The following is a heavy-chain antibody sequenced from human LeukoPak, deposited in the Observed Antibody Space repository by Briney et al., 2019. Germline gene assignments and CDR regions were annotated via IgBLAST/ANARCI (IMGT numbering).Heavy chain of an antibody. V-gene: IGHV3-30*01. D-gene: IGHD3-3*01. CDR2: ISYGGDNK. J-gene: IGHJ4*02. Sequence: AGGSPRLSCAASGFTFSSYTMHWGRQGPGKGLGWVAVISYGGDNKYYADSVKGRFTISRDNSKNTLYLQMNSLRAEDTAVYYCARDFEAHDLRPIGYWGQGTLVTVSS. CDR3: ARDFEAHDLRPIGY. CDR1: GFTFSSYT.